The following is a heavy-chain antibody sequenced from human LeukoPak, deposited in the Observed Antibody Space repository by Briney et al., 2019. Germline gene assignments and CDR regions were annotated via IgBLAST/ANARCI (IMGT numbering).Heavy chain of an antibody. V-gene: IGHV1-2*02. CDR1: GYTFTDYY. D-gene: IGHD4-11*01. Sequence: ASVKVSCKTSGYTFTDYYIHWVRQAPGQRLEWMGWINPNSGETNSAQKFQGRVTMTGDTSISTGYMELRRVTSDDTAVYYCARDRDYSNTERGFDYWGQGTLVTVSS. J-gene: IGHJ4*02. CDR2: INPNSGET. CDR3: ARDRDYSNTERGFDY.